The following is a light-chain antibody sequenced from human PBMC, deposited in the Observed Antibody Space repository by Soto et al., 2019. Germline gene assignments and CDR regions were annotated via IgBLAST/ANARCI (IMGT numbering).Light chain of an antibody. Sequence: QSALTQPASVSGSPGQSITISCSGTSSDIGAYDHVAWFQQFPGKTPKLVIYSVSNRPSGVSYCFSGSKSGNTASLTISGLQADDEADYYCISYTVSRSYVFGPGTRSPS. J-gene: IGLJ1*01. CDR3: ISYTVSRSYV. CDR1: SSDIGAYDH. CDR2: SVS. V-gene: IGLV2-14*01.